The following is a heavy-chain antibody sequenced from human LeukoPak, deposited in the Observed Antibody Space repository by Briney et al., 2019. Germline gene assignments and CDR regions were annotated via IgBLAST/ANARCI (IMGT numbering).Heavy chain of an antibody. Sequence: PSETLSLTCAVYGGSFSSYYWSWIRQPPGKGLEWIGCIYYSGSTNYNPSLKSRVTISVDTSKNQFSLKLSSVTAADTAVYYCARDKVSLSGLWYFDLWGRGTLVTVSS. CDR1: GGSFSSYY. V-gene: IGHV4-59*01. D-gene: IGHD6-25*01. J-gene: IGHJ2*01. CDR2: IYYSGST. CDR3: ARDKVSLSGLWYFDL.